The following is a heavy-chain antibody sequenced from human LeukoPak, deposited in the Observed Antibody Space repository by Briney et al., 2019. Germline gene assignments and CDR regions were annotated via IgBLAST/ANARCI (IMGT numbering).Heavy chain of an antibody. D-gene: IGHD6-19*01. CDR2: IKQDGSEK. Sequence: PGGSLRLSCAASGFTFSSYWMSWVRQAPGKGLEWVANIKQDGSEKYYVDSVKGRFTISRDNAKNSLYLQMNSLRAEDTALYYCAKGTGYSSGPFDYWGQGTLVTVSS. CDR1: GFTFSSYW. CDR3: AKGTGYSSGPFDY. V-gene: IGHV3-7*03. J-gene: IGHJ4*02.